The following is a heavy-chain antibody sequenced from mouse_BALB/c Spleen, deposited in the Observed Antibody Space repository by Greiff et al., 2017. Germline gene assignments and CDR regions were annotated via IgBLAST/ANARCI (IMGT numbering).Heavy chain of an antibody. V-gene: IGHV1-18*01. D-gene: IGHD2-14*01. CDR3: ARGGYRYDDYYAMDY. Sequence: EVQLQQSGPELVKPGASVKISCKTSGYTFTEYTMHWVKQSPGKSLEWIGGINPNNGGTSYNQKFKGKATLTVDKSSSTAYMELRSLTSEDSAVYYCARGGYRYDDYYAMDYWGEGTSVTVSS. CDR1: GYTFTEYT. J-gene: IGHJ4*01. CDR2: INPNNGGT.